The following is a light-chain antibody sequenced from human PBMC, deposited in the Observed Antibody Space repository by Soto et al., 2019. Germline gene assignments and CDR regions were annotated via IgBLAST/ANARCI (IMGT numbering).Light chain of an antibody. V-gene: IGKV1-5*01. J-gene: IGKJ1*01. CDR2: DAS. CDR1: QSISSW. CDR3: QQYNSYSLWT. Sequence: DIQMTQSPSTLSASVGDRVTITCRASQSISSWLAWYQQKPGKAPKLLIYDASSLESGVTSRFSGSGSGTEFTLTIISLQPDDFATYYCQQYNSYSLWTFGQGTKVEIK.